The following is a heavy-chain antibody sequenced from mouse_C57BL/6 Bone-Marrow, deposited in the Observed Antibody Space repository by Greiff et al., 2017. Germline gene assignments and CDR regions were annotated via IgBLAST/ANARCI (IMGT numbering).Heavy chain of an antibody. CDR3: ARDADYGSSYWYFDV. V-gene: IGHV7-1*01. J-gene: IGHJ1*03. CDR2: RRNKANDYTT. Sequence: EVKLMESGGGLVQSGRSLRLSCATSGFTFSDFYMEWVRQAPGKGLEWIAARRNKANDYTTEYSASVKGRFIVSRDTSQSILYLQMNALRAEDTAIYYCARDADYGSSYWYFDVWGTGTTVTVSS. CDR1: GFTFSDFY. D-gene: IGHD1-1*01.